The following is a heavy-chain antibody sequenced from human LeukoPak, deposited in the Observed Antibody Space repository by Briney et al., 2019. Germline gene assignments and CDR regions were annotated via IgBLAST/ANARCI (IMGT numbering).Heavy chain of an antibody. CDR2: IILIFGTA. V-gene: IGHV1-69*01. Sequence: GASVEVSCKASGGTFSSYAISWARQAPGQGLEWMGGIILIFGTANYAQKFQGRVTITADESTSTAYMELSSLRSEDTAVYYCARGGYYDISYLDYWGQGTLVTVSS. CDR1: GGTFSSYA. J-gene: IGHJ4*02. CDR3: ARGGYYDISYLDY. D-gene: IGHD3-9*01.